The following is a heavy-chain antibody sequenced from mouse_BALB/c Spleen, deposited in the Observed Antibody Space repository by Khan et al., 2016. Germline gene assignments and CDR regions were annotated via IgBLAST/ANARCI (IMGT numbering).Heavy chain of an antibody. D-gene: IGHD1-2*01. CDR3: AREGTVRLMDY. CDR2: IAPGSGVT. J-gene: IGHJ4*01. CDR1: DYTFTSYW. Sequence: DLVKPGASVKLSCKASDYTFTSYWINWIKQRPGQGLEWIGRIAPGSGVTYYNDVFKGKATLTVDTSSSTAYIQLSSLSYEDSAVDFCAREGTVRLMDYWGEGTSVTVSS. V-gene: IGHV1S41*01.